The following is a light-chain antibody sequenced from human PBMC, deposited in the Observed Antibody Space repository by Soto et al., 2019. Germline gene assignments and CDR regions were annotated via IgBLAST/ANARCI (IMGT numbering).Light chain of an antibody. CDR1: QSVSSSY. Sequence: EIVLTQSPGTLSLSPGERATLSFSASQSVSSSYLAWYQQKPGQAPRLLISGASGRATGIPDRFSGSGSGTDFTLTISRLEPEDFAVYYCQQHGISHITFGQGTRLEIK. CDR3: QQHGISHIT. CDR2: GAS. J-gene: IGKJ5*01. V-gene: IGKV3-20*01.